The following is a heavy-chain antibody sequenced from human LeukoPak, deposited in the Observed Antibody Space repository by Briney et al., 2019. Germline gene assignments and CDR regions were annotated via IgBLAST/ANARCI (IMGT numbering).Heavy chain of an antibody. J-gene: IGHJ4*02. V-gene: IGHV1-2*02. CDR2: INPNSGGT. CDR3: ARGRLGELSLSQYCLFGY. CDR1: GYTFTGYY. D-gene: IGHD3-16*02. Sequence: ASVKVSCKASGYTFTGYYMHWVRQAPGQGLEWMGWINPNSGGTNYAQKFQGRVTMTRDTSISTAYMELSRLRSDDTAVYYCARGRLGELSLSQYCLFGYWGQGTLVTVSS.